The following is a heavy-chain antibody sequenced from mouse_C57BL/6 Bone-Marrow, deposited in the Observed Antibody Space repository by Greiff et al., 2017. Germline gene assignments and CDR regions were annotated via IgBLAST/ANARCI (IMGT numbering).Heavy chain of an antibody. V-gene: IGHV14-3*01. J-gene: IGHJ2*01. Sequence: EVQLKQSVAELVRPGASVKLSCTASGFNIKTTYMHWVKQRTEQGLEWIGRSEPANGNTKYAPKFQGKATITADTASNTAYLQLSSLTSEDTAIYYGDSSGYAYWGQGTTLTVSS. CDR1: GFNIKTTY. CDR3: DSSGYAY. CDR2: SEPANGNT. D-gene: IGHD3-2*02.